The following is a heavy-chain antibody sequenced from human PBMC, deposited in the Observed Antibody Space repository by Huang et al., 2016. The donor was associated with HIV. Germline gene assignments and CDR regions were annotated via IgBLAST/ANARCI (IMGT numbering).Heavy chain of an antibody. V-gene: IGHV4-39*02. J-gene: IGHJ1*01. D-gene: IGHD3-3*01. CDR2: IYYSETT. Sequence: LQESGPGLVGPSETLSLTCAVSGDSFNSNTFYWGWIRRPPGKALEWIGSIYYSETTYYNPALKRRARIAVDASKNRIFLHLRSVTAADTGVYYCARTGVAVSDDPEYFQHWGQGALVTIS. CDR3: ARTGVAVSDDPEYFQH. CDR1: GDSFNSNTFY.